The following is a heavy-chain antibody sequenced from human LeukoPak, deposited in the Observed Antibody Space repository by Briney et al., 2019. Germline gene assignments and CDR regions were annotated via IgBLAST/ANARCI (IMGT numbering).Heavy chain of an antibody. CDR2: IKPDGSAK. CDR1: GCTFSSYW. D-gene: IGHD2-2*01. Sequence: PGGSLRLSCAASGCTFSSYWKSWVRQAPGKGLEWVANIKPDGSAKYYVDSVRGRFTISRDNARNSLYLQMNSLRAEDTAVYYCVKDRRLPEESPHDSWGQGTLVTVSS. V-gene: IGHV3-7*01. CDR3: VKDRRLPEESPHDS. J-gene: IGHJ4*02.